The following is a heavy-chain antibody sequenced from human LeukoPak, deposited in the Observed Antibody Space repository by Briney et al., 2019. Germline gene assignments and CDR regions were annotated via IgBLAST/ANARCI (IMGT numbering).Heavy chain of an antibody. Sequence: GGSLRLSCAASGFTFSDYYMSWVRQAPGKGLEWVSAISGSGGSTYYADSVKGRFTISRDNSKNTLYLQMNSLRAEDTAVYYCAKQNGGSYSSGAFDIWGQGTMVTVSS. CDR1: GFTFSDYY. J-gene: IGHJ3*02. CDR3: AKQNGGSYSSGAFDI. D-gene: IGHD1-26*01. CDR2: ISGSGGST. V-gene: IGHV3-23*01.